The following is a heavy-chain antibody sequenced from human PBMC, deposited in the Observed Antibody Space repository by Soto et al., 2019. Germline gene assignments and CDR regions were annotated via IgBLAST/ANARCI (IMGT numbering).Heavy chain of an antibody. CDR3: ARDVTPPDY. Sequence: ASVKVSCKASGYTFTSYAMHWVRQAPGQRLEWMGWINAYNGNTKYSQKLQGRVTMTTDTSTSTAYMELRSLRSDDTAVYYCARDVTPPDYWGHGTLVTVSS. CDR2: INAYNGNT. CDR1: GYTFTSYA. V-gene: IGHV1-3*01. J-gene: IGHJ4*01.